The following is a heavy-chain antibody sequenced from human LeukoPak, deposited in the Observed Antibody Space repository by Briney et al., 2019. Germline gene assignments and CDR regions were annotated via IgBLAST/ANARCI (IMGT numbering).Heavy chain of an antibody. CDR2: INPNSGGT. Sequence: ASVTVSCMASGYTFTGYYMNWVRQAPGQGLEWMGWINPNSGGTNYAQKFQGRVTMTRDTSISTAYMELSRLRSEDTAVYYCARGGAFWSGYYYYYGMDVWGQGTTVTVSS. CDR1: GYTFTGYY. V-gene: IGHV1-2*02. D-gene: IGHD3-3*01. CDR3: ARGGAFWSGYYYYYGMDV. J-gene: IGHJ6*02.